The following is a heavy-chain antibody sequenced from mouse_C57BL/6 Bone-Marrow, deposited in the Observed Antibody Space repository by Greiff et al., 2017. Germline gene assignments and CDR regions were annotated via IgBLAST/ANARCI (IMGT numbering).Heavy chain of an antibody. Sequence: EVQLQQSGTVLARPGASVKMSCKTSGYTFTSYWMHWVKQRPGQGLEWIGAIYPGNSDTSYNQKFKGKAKLTAVTSASTAYMERSSLTNEDSAVYYCTRYYYGSSSYYFDYWGQGTTLTGSS. CDR2: IYPGNSDT. J-gene: IGHJ2*01. D-gene: IGHD1-1*01. CDR3: TRYYYGSSSYYFDY. V-gene: IGHV1-5*01. CDR1: GYTFTSYW.